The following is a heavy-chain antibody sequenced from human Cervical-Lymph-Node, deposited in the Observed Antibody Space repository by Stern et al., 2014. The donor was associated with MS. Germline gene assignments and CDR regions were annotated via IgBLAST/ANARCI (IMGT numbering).Heavy chain of an antibody. CDR1: GYNFIDHA. CDR3: ARLPDCSDFLDF. V-gene: IGHV1-3*01. CDR2: INGCTGTT. Sequence: QVQLVQSGAEVKKPGASMTISCKTSGYNFIDHAIHWVRQAPGQRLEWMGWINGCTGTTKYSQQFQGRVSFTGDKAGSAAFMDWSSMSPDDTAVYYCARLPDCSDFLDFWGQGTLVTVSS. J-gene: IGHJ4*02. D-gene: IGHD4-11*01.